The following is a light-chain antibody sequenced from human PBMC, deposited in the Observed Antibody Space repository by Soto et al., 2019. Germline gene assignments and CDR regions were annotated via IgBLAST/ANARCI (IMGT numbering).Light chain of an antibody. CDR2: GAS. Sequence: ENVLTQSPGTLSLSPGERATLSCRASQTVSSYLTWYQQRPGQAPRLLIYGASKMATGIPDRFSGSGSWTDFTLTISTLEPEDCALYYCEQYGTSPINFGQGTRLEIK. J-gene: IGKJ5*01. CDR1: QTVSSY. V-gene: IGKV3-20*01. CDR3: EQYGTSPIN.